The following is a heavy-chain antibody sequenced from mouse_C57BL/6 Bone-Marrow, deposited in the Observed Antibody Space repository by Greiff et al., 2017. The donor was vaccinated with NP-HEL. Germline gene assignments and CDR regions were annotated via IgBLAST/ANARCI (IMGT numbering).Heavy chain of an antibody. J-gene: IGHJ4*01. Sequence: VQLKQSGPEVVRPGVSVKISCKGSGYTFADFAMHWVKQSHAKSLEWIGVIRTYNGNTHYNKKFKVKATMTVDKSSNTAYMELARLTSEDSAIYYCAREAGYYYYAMDYWGQGTSVTVSS. V-gene: IGHV1-67*01. CDR3: AREAGYYYYAMDY. CDR2: IRTYNGNT. CDR1: GYTFADFA. D-gene: IGHD2-3*01.